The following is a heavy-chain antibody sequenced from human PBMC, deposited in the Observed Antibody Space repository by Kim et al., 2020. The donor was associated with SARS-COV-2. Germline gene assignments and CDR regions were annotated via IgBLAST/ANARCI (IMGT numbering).Heavy chain of an antibody. CDR2: INAGNGNT. CDR1: GYTFTSYA. D-gene: IGHD1-26*01. J-gene: IGHJ2*01. V-gene: IGHV1-3*01. Sequence: ASVKVSCKASGYTFTSYAMHWVRQAPGQRLEWMGWINAGNGNTKYSQKFQGRVTITRDTSASTAYMELSSLRSEDTAVYYCARDSRWELPHWYFDLWGRGTLVTVSS. CDR3: ARDSRWELPHWYFDL.